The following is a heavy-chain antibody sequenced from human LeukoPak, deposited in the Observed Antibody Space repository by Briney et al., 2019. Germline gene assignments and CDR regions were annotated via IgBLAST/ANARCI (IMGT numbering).Heavy chain of an antibody. CDR3: ARDAYYDILTGYYDDAFDI. Sequence: GGSLRLSCAASGFTFSSCSMNWVRQAPGKGLEWVSYISSSSSTIYYADSVKGRFTISRDNAKNSLYLQMNSLRDEDTAVYYCARDAYYDILTGYYDDAFDIWGQGTMVTVSS. V-gene: IGHV3-48*02. CDR1: GFTFSSCS. D-gene: IGHD3-9*01. J-gene: IGHJ3*02. CDR2: ISSSSSTI.